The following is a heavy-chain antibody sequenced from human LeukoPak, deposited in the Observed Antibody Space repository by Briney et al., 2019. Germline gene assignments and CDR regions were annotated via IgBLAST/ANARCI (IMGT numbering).Heavy chain of an antibody. V-gene: IGHV1-69*04. Sequence: SVKVSRKASGGTFSSYAISWVRQAPGQGLEWMGRIIPILGIANYAQRFQGRVTITADKSTSTAYMELSSLRSEDTAVYYCARDRVTTVTTYIYYYYGMDVWGQGTTVTVSS. CDR1: GGTFSSYA. J-gene: IGHJ6*02. CDR2: IIPILGIA. CDR3: ARDRVTTVTTYIYYYYGMDV. D-gene: IGHD4-17*01.